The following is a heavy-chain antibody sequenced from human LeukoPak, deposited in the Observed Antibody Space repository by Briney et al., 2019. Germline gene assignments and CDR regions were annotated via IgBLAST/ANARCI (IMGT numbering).Heavy chain of an antibody. Sequence: ASVKVSCKASGYTFTSYGISWVRQAPGQGLEWMGWISAYNGNTNYAQKLQGRVTMTTDTSTSTAYMELRSLRSDDTAVYYCARDPHTLYDSSGFDCWGQGTLVTVSS. CDR3: ARDPHTLYDSSGFDC. J-gene: IGHJ4*02. V-gene: IGHV1-18*01. CDR1: GYTFTSYG. CDR2: ISAYNGNT. D-gene: IGHD3-22*01.